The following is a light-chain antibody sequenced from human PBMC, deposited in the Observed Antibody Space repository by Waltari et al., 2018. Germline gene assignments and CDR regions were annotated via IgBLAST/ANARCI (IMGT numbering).Light chain of an antibody. CDR1: QNINTY. J-gene: IGKJ1*01. CDR2: DAS. CDR3: QKYGSLPAT. Sequence: EIMLTQSPSTLALSPGERATLSCRARQNINTYLAWYQHKPGQAPRLLIYDASSRATGIPDRFSGSGSGTDFSLTISRVEPEDVAVYYCQKYGSLPATFGQGTKVEIK. V-gene: IGKV3-20*01.